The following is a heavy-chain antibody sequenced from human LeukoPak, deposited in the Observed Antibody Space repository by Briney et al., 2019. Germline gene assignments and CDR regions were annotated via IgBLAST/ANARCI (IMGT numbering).Heavy chain of an antibody. D-gene: IGHD3-10*01. J-gene: IGHJ4*02. CDR3: ARVVPGTYFDY. Sequence: ASVKVSCKASGYTFTSYAMIWMRQAPGQGLVWMGWINTNTGSPTYAQGFTGRFVFSLDTSVSTASLQINTLKAEDTAVYYCARVVPGTYFDYWGQGTLVTVSS. CDR2: INTNTGSP. V-gene: IGHV7-4-1*02. CDR1: GYTFTSYA.